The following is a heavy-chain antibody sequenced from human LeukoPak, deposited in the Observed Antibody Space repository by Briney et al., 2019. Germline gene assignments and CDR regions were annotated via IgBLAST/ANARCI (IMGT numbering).Heavy chain of an antibody. V-gene: IGHV3-74*01. J-gene: IGHJ4*02. Sequence: GGSLRLSCAASGFTFSSYGMHWVRQAPGKGLEWVSRVNSDGSSTTYADSVKGRFTISRDNAKNTLYLQMNSLRAEDTAVYYCARVVDDYDSGGYSWFDFWGQGALVTVSS. D-gene: IGHD3-22*01. CDR3: ARVVDDYDSGGYSWFDF. CDR2: VNSDGSST. CDR1: GFTFSSYG.